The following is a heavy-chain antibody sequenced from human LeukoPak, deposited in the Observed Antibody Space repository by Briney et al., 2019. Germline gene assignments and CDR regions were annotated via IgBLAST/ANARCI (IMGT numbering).Heavy chain of an antibody. Sequence: GGSLRLSCAASGFTFSGSAMHWIRQASGKGLEWIGRIRTKVNSYATAYSASVKGRFTISRDDSKNTAYLQMNSLKTEDTAVYYCAKESGVGTTGRYYFDYWGQGTLLTVSS. D-gene: IGHD1-1*01. J-gene: IGHJ4*02. CDR2: IRTKVNSYAT. CDR1: GFTFSGSA. CDR3: AKESGVGTTGRYYFDY. V-gene: IGHV3-73*01.